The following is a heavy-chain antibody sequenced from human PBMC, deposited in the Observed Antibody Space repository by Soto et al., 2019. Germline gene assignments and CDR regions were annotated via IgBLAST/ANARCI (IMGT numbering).Heavy chain of an antibody. CDR2: ISPADSDT. CDR3: ARLRGLAAIDAMDV. D-gene: IGHD6-25*01. Sequence: GESLKISCEGSGYTFVNFSIGWVRRMPGKGLEWVGIISPADSDTRYSASFQGRAIISTDKSTSTAYLQWSSLKASDTAIYYCARLRGLAAIDAMDVWGQGTTVTVSS. J-gene: IGHJ6*02. V-gene: IGHV5-51*01. CDR1: GYTFVNFS.